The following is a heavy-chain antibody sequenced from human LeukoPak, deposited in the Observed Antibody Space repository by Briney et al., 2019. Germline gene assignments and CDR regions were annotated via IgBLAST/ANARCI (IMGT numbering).Heavy chain of an antibody. CDR2: ISGSGGST. CDR1: GFTFSSYS. D-gene: IGHD1-26*01. J-gene: IGHJ4*02. CDR3: AKELADLLSGSYEGYYFDY. Sequence: GGSLRLSCAASGFTFSSYSMNWVRQAPGKGLEWVSAISGSGGSTYYADSVKGRFTISRDNSKNTLYLQMNSLRAEDTAVYYCAKELADLLSGSYEGYYFDYWGQGTLVTVSS. V-gene: IGHV3-23*01.